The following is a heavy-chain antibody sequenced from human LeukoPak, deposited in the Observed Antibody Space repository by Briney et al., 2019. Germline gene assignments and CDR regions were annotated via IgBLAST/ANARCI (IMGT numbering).Heavy chain of an antibody. CDR1: GGSISSYY. V-gene: IGHV4-59*01. D-gene: IGHD6-19*01. Sequence: SETLSLTCTVPGGSISSYYWSWIRQPPGKGLEWIGYIYYSGSTNYNPSLKSRVTISVDTSKNQFSLKLSSVTAADTAVYYCARFSSSAWNDYWGQGTLVTVSS. CDR2: IYYSGST. CDR3: ARFSSSAWNDY. J-gene: IGHJ4*02.